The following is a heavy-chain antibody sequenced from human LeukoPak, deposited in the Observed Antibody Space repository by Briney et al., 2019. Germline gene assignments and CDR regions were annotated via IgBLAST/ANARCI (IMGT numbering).Heavy chain of an antibody. D-gene: IGHD3-22*01. CDR3: ARGSGGYYFPEAFDI. Sequence: GGSLRLSCAASGFTFNNYAMSWVRQAPGKGLEWVSTIGGSPDDTYYADSVKGRFPISRDNSKNTLYLQMNSLRAEDTAVYYCARGSGGYYFPEAFDIWGQGTMVTVSS. CDR2: IGGSPDDT. V-gene: IGHV3-23*01. J-gene: IGHJ3*02. CDR1: GFTFNNYA.